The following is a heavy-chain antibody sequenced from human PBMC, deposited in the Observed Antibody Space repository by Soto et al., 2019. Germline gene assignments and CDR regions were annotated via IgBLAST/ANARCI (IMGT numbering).Heavy chain of an antibody. CDR3: ARASSSSSAADD. V-gene: IGHV4-31*03. CDR2: IYDSESA. CDR1: GDSISSGGYY. J-gene: IGHJ4*02. Sequence: QVQLQESGPGLVKPSQTLSLTCSVSGDSISSGGYYWSWIRHHPGKGLEWIGYIYDSESAYYNPSLKSRVTISMDTSKNHFAMRLSSVTAAATAVYYCARASSSSSAADDWGQGTLATVSS. D-gene: IGHD6-6*01.